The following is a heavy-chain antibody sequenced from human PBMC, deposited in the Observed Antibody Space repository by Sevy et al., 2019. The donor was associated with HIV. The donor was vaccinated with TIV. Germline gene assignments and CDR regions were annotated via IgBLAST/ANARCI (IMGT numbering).Heavy chain of an antibody. CDR3: ARAYRSGGRCYSLAS. J-gene: IGHJ5*02. V-gene: IGHV1-18*01. Sequence: ASVKVSCKDSGYTFNTYRIHWVRQAPGQGLEWMGWISPHNGDTNYAQKLQGRVTMLTDTSSSTAYMELKSLRSDDTAVYYCARAYRSGGRCYSLASWGQGTLVTVSS. CDR1: GYTFNTYR. D-gene: IGHD2-15*01. CDR2: ISPHNGDT.